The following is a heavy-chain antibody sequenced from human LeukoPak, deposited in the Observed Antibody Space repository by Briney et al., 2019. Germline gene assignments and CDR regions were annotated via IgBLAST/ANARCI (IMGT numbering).Heavy chain of an antibody. D-gene: IGHD2-8*01. CDR1: GFTFGSHW. V-gene: IGHV3-7*01. Sequence: GGSLRLSCAAAGFTFGSHWMSWVRQAPGKWMEWVANRYQDGSEKYYVDSVKGRFTISRDNAKNSLFLQMNSRRSEDTAVYYCARVKMGFAIFDYWGQGTLVTVSS. CDR2: RYQDGSEK. CDR3: ARVKMGFAIFDY. J-gene: IGHJ4*02.